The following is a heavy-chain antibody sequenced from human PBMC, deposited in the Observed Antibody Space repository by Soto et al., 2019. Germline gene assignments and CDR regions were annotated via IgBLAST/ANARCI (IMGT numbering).Heavy chain of an antibody. D-gene: IGHD3-10*01. V-gene: IGHV4-59*08. CDR2: IQYNGYS. J-gene: IGHJ6*02. Sequence: QVQLQESGPGLVKPSETLSLTCTVSGGSITNYYCSWFRQPPGKGLEWIGYIQYNGYSAYNLSLKGRVTMSMDTSKTQFSLMLESVTATYTAVYYCARHGFGSLHGLVDVWGQGTTVIASS. CDR1: GGSITNYY. CDR3: ARHGFGSLHGLVDV.